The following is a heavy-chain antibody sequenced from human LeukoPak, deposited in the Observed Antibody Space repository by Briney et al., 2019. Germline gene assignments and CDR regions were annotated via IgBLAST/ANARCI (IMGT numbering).Heavy chain of an antibody. D-gene: IGHD3-22*01. J-gene: IGHJ4*02. CDR1: GFTFSSYS. CDR2: ISSSSSYI. V-gene: IGHV3-21*01. Sequence: PGGSLRLSCAASGFTFSSYSMNWVRQAPGKGLEWVSSISSSSSYIYYADSVKGRLTISRDNAKNSLYLQMNSLRAEDTAVYYCASPSDSSGYYFDYWGQGTLVTVSS. CDR3: ASPSDSSGYYFDY.